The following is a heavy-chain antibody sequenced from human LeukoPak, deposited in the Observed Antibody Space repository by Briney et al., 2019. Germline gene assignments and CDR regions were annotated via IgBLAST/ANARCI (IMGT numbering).Heavy chain of an antibody. D-gene: IGHD6-6*01. V-gene: IGHV3-30-3*01. J-gene: IGHJ4*02. CDR1: GFTFSSYA. Sequence: PGGSLRLSCAASGFTFSSYAMHWVRQAPGKGLEWVAVTPYDGSNKYYADSVKGRFTISRDNSKNTLYLQMNSLRAEDTAVYYCARYSSSSGILDYWGQGTLVTVSS. CDR3: ARYSSSSGILDY. CDR2: TPYDGSNK.